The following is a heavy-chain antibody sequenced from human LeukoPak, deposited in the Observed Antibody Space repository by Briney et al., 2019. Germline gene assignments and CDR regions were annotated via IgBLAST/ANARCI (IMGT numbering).Heavy chain of an antibody. CDR1: GFSFSSYA. Sequence: GGSLRLSCAPAGFSFSSYAMNWVRQAPGKGPEWVSVISGSGGSTYYADSVKGRFTISRDNAKNSLYLQMNSLRAEDTAVYYWAKMVNLGKVDYWGQGTLVTVSS. V-gene: IGHV3-23*01. CDR3: AKMVNLGKVDY. CDR2: ISGSGGST. D-gene: IGHD5-18*01. J-gene: IGHJ4*02.